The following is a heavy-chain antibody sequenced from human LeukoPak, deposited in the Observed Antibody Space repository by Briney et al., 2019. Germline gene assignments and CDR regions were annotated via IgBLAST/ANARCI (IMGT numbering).Heavy chain of an antibody. CDR2: MYYSGST. CDR3: ATGRRHLIYDY. CDR1: GGSITSGSYY. V-gene: IGHV4-39*01. D-gene: IGHD1-1*01. Sequence: PSETLSLTCTVSGGSITSGSYYWGRLRQPPGKGLEWIGQMYYSGSTYYNPSLKGRVSISVDTSRNQFSLKLSSVAAADTAVYYCATGRRHLIYDYWGQGTLVTVS. J-gene: IGHJ4*02.